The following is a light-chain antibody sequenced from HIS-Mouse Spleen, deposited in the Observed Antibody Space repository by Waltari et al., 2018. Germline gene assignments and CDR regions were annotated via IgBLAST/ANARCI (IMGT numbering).Light chain of an antibody. V-gene: IGLV2-14*01. CDR3: SSYTSSSTWV. CDR1: SSDGGGYND. Sequence: QSALTQPASVSGSPGPSITISCTGTSSDGGGYNDVSWYQQHPGKAPKLMIYEVSNRPSGVSNRFSGSKSGNTASLTISGLQAEDEADYYCSSYTSSSTWVFGGGTKLTVL. J-gene: IGLJ3*02. CDR2: EVS.